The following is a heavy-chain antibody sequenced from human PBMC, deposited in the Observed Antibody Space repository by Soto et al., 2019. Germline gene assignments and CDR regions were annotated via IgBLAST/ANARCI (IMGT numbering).Heavy chain of an antibody. CDR1: GFSFSNFA. V-gene: IGHV3-23*01. J-gene: IGHJ5*02. Sequence: GGSLRLSCAASGFSFSNFAMSWVRQAPGTGLEWVSSISGSGDKTYYLDSVKGRFTISRDNSKNTLYLHMNSLGAEDTAVYFCAKDYASTWYWYFDPWGQGTMLTV. CDR3: AKDYASTWYWYFDP. D-gene: IGHD6-13*01. CDR2: ISGSGDKT.